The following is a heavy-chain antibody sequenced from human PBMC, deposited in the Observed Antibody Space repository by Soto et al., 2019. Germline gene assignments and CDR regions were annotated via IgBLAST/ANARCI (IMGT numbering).Heavy chain of an antibody. J-gene: IGHJ3*02. Sequence: SETLSLACTVSGGSISSSSYYWGWIRQPPGKGLEWIGSIYYSGSTYYNPSLKSRVTISVDTSKNQFSLKLSSVTAADTAVYYCAMTTVTTQDAFAIWGQGTMVTVSS. V-gene: IGHV4-39*01. CDR1: GGSISSSSYY. D-gene: IGHD4-17*01. CDR2: IYYSGST. CDR3: AMTTVTTQDAFAI.